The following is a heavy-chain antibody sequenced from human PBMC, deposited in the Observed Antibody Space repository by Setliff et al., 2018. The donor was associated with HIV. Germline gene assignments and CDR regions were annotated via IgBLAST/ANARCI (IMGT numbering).Heavy chain of an antibody. CDR1: GGSISSGYY. V-gene: IGHV4-38-2*02. CDR2: IYHSGST. Sequence: SETLSLTCSVSGGSISSGYYWGWIRQPPGKGLEWIGSIYHSGSTNYNPSLKSRVTISVDTSKNQFSLKLSSVTAADTAVYYCARIPRRGRYCSGGSCYSRYGMDVWGQGTTVTVSS. CDR3: ARIPRRGRYCSGGSCYSRYGMDV. D-gene: IGHD2-15*01. J-gene: IGHJ6*02.